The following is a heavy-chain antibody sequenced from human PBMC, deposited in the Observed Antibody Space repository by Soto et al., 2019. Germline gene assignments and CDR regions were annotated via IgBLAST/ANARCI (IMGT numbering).Heavy chain of an antibody. Sequence: GGSLRLSCAASGFTFYSSGMSWVRQAPGKGLEWVSAISTTGGNTLYADSVKGRFTISRDNSKNTLYLQMNSLRAEDTAIYYCAKPSGGSYPESRVFDSWGQGTRVTDSS. CDR1: GFTFYSSG. D-gene: IGHD1-26*01. V-gene: IGHV3-23*01. J-gene: IGHJ4*02. CDR2: ISTTGGNT. CDR3: AKPSGGSYPESRVFDS.